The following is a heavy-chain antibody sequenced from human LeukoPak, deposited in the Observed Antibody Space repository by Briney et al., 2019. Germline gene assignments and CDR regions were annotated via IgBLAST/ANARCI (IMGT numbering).Heavy chain of an antibody. D-gene: IGHD3-10*01. J-gene: IGHJ5*02. CDR2: IIPILGIA. CDR3: ARELPTMVRGVIMGNWFDP. V-gene: IGHV1-69*04. CDR1: EGTFSSYA. Sequence: ASVKVSCKASEGTFSSYAISWVRQAPGQGLEWMGRIIPILGIANYAQKFQGRVTITADKSTSTAYMELSSLRSEDTAVYYCARELPTMVRGVIMGNWFDPWGQGTLVTVSS.